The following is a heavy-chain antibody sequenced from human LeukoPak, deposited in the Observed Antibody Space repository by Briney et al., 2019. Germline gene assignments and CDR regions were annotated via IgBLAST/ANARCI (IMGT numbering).Heavy chain of an antibody. CDR1: GGSFSGYY. CDR2: INHSEST. D-gene: IGHD5-12*01. J-gene: IGHJ4*02. V-gene: IGHV4-34*01. CDR3: ARGGGGYDSERRDFDY. Sequence: SETLSLPCAVCGGSFSGYYWSWIRQPPGKGLEGIGEINHSESTNYNPSLKSRVTISVDTSKNQFSLKLSSVTAADTAVYYCARGGGGYDSERRDFDYWGQGTLVTVSS.